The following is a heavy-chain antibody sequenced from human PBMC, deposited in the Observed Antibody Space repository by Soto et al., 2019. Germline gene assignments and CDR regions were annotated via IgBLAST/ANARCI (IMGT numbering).Heavy chain of an antibody. V-gene: IGHV4-31*03. Sequence: QVQLQESGPGLVKPSQTLSLTCTVSGGSISSGGYYWSWIRQHPGKGLEWIGYIYYSGSTYYNPSLKSRVTISVDTSKNQFSLKLSSVTAADTAVYYCARANYDILTGYWKTYYYGMDVWGQGTTVTVSS. J-gene: IGHJ6*02. D-gene: IGHD3-9*01. CDR1: GGSISSGGYY. CDR3: ARANYDILTGYWKTYYYGMDV. CDR2: IYYSGST.